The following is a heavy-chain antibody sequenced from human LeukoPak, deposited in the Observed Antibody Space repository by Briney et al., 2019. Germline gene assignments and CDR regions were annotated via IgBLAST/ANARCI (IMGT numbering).Heavy chain of an antibody. J-gene: IGHJ4*02. CDR2: INHSGST. CDR3: ARTIAYGDYGNPFDY. Sequence: PSETLSLTCAVYGGSFSGYYWSWIRQPPGKGLEWIGEINHSGSTNYNPSLKSRVTISVDTSKNQFSLKLSSVTAADTAVYYCARTIAYGDYGNPFDYWGQGTLVTVSS. CDR1: GGSFSGYY. V-gene: IGHV4-34*01. D-gene: IGHD4-17*01.